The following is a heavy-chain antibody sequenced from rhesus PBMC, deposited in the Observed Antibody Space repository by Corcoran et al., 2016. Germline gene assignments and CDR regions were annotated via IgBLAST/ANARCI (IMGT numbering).Heavy chain of an antibody. CDR3: ASGGSIPSRFDV. V-gene: IGHV4-173*01. J-gene: IGHJ5-1*01. CDR1: GGSISSNW. CDR2: ISGSGGST. D-gene: IGHD6-19*01. Sequence: QLQLQESGPGLVKPSETLSLTCAVSGGSISSNWWSWIRQPPGKGLEWIVRISGSGGSTSYNPSLKSRVTISTDTSKNQLALKLISVTAADTAVYYCASGGSIPSRFDVWGPGVLVTVSS.